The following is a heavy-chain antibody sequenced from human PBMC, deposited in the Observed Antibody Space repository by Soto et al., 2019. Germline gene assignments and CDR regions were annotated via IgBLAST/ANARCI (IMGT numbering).Heavy chain of an antibody. J-gene: IGHJ4*02. CDR2: ISYDGSNK. CDR1: GFTFSSYG. D-gene: IGHD2-15*01. Sequence: GGSLRLSCAASGFTFSSYGMHWVRQAPGKGLEWVAVISYDGSNKYYADSVKGRFTISRDNSKNTLYLQMNSLRAEDTAVYYCAKDGYCSGGSCCVDYWGQGTLVTVSS. CDR3: AKDGYCSGGSCCVDY. V-gene: IGHV3-30*18.